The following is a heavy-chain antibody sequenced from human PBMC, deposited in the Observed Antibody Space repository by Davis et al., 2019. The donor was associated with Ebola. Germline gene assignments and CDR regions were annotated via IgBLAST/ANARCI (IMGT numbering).Heavy chain of an antibody. CDR1: GGSISSYY. D-gene: IGHD6-13*01. CDR2: IYYSGST. CDR3: ARLREYVSSWYGTYYYYMDV. V-gene: IGHV4-59*08. J-gene: IGHJ6*03. Sequence: SETLSLTCTVSGGSISSYYWSWIRQPPGKGLEWIGYIYYSGSTNYNPSLKSRVTISVDTSKNQFSLKLSSVTAADTAVYYCARLREYVSSWYGTYYYYMDVWGKGPTVTVSS.